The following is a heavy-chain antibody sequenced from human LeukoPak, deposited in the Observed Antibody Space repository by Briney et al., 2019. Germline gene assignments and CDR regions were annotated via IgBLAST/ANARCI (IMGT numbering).Heavy chain of an antibody. J-gene: IGHJ4*02. D-gene: IGHD5-18*01. Sequence: SQTLSLTCAISGDSVSSNSAAWNWIRQSPSRGLEWLGRTYYRSKWFSYYAASVRSRITINPDTSKNQFSLQLKCVTPEDTAVYYCARDRDHSYGLNSFDYWGQGTLVTVSS. CDR2: TYYRSKWFS. V-gene: IGHV6-1*01. CDR1: GDSVSSNSAA. CDR3: ARDRDHSYGLNSFDY.